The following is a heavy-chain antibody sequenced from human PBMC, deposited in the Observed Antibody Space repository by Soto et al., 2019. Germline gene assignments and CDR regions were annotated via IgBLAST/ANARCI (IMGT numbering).Heavy chain of an antibody. CDR2: ISGSSSTI. CDR1: GFTFSSYS. V-gene: IGHV3-48*01. Sequence: GGSLRLSCAASGFTFSSYSMKWVRQAPGKGLEWVSYISGSSSTIYYADSVKGRFTISRDNAKNSLYLQMNSLRAEDTAVYYCARALWDDGRGGHDAWGQGT. J-gene: IGHJ5*02. CDR3: ARALWDDGRGGHDA. D-gene: IGHD2-15*01.